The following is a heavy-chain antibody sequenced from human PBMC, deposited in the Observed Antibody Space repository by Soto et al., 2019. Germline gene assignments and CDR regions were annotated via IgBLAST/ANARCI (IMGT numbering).Heavy chain of an antibody. CDR1: GFTFSSYA. Sequence: EVQLVESGGGLVQPGGSLRLSCAASGFTFSSYAMHWVRQAPGKGLEYVSAIGSDGGNTYYANSVKDRFTISRDNSKDTLYLQMGSLRTEDMAVYYCARGDPYSDPLRNDAFDIWGQGTMVTLSS. J-gene: IGHJ3*02. V-gene: IGHV3-64*01. D-gene: IGHD5-18*01. CDR3: ARGDPYSDPLRNDAFDI. CDR2: IGSDGGNT.